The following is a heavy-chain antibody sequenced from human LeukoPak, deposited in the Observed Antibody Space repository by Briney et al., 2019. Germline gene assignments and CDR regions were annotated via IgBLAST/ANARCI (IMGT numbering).Heavy chain of an antibody. CDR1: GGSISSGGYS. Sequence: SQTLSLTCAVSGGSISSGGYSWSWIRQPPGKGLEWIGYSYHSGSTYYNPSLKSRVPISVDRSKTQFSLKLSSVTAADTAVYYCARLTPIGYYGSGRYGWFDPWGQGTLVTVSS. D-gene: IGHD3-10*01. J-gene: IGHJ5*02. V-gene: IGHV4-30-2*01. CDR2: SYHSGST. CDR3: ARLTPIGYYGSGRYGWFDP.